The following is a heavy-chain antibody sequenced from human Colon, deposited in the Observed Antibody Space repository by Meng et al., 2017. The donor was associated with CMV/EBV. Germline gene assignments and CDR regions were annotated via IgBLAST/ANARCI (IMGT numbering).Heavy chain of an antibody. Sequence: GGSLRLSYAASGFTFSGSAIHWVRQAAGKGLEWVGRIRSKPNNYATEYAESVKGRFTISRDDSNDSAFLQMSSLKVDDTAVYYCAVLAVAEPISYWGQGTLVTVSS. CDR2: IRSKPNNYAT. V-gene: IGHV3-73*01. CDR3: AVLAVAEPISY. D-gene: IGHD6-19*01. J-gene: IGHJ4*02. CDR1: GFTFSGSA.